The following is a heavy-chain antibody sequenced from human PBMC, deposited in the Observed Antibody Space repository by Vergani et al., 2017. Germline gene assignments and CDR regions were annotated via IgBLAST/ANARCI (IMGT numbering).Heavy chain of an antibody. D-gene: IGHD2/OR15-2a*01. CDR3: SKDLESANWFDP. CDR1: GFTFSSDA. J-gene: IGHJ5*02. V-gene: IGHV3-23*04. Sequence: EVQLVESGGGLVQPGGSLRLSCAASGFTFSSDAMSWVRQAPGKGLEWVSAISGSGGSTYYADSVKGRFTISRDNSKNTLYLQMNSLSAEDTAVYYCSKDLESANWFDPWGQGTLVTVSS. CDR2: ISGSGGST.